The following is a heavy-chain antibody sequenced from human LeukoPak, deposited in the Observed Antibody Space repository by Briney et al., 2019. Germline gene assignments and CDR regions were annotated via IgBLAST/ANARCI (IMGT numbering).Heavy chain of an antibody. D-gene: IGHD3-22*01. V-gene: IGHV4-34*01. Sequence: AETLSLTCAVYGGSFRGYYWSWFRRPPGKGLEWIGEINHSGSTNYNPSLKCRVTISVDTSKNQFSLKLSSVTAADTAVYYCARGLSSGLPFDYWGQGTLVTVSS. J-gene: IGHJ4*02. CDR1: GGSFRGYY. CDR2: INHSGST. CDR3: ARGLSSGLPFDY.